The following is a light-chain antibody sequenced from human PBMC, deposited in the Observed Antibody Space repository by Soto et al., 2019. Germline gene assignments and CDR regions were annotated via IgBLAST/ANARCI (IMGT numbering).Light chain of an antibody. CDR2: GAS. V-gene: IGKV3-20*01. Sequence: EIVMTQFPGTLSLSPGEGATLSCRASQSVKSNYLAWYQQKPGQAPRLLIYGASSRATGIPDRFSGSGSGTDFTLAISRLEPEDFAVYYCQQYGRSPLTFGGGTKVEIK. CDR1: QSVKSNY. CDR3: QQYGRSPLT. J-gene: IGKJ4*01.